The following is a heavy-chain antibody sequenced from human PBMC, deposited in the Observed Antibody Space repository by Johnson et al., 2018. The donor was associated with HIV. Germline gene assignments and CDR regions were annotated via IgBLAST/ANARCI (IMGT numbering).Heavy chain of an antibody. CDR1: GFSVSDNY. J-gene: IGHJ3*02. D-gene: IGHD3-22*01. CDR2: ISGSGGSI. CDR3: ARGLRSGIVVVYDAFDI. Sequence: QVQLVESGGGLVQPGGSLRLSCAASGFSVSDNYVSWVRQAPGKGLEWVSAISGSGGSIGYADSVKGRFTISRDNAKNSLYLQMNSLRAEDTAVYYCARGLRSGIVVVYDAFDIWGQGTMVTVSS. V-gene: IGHV3-11*01.